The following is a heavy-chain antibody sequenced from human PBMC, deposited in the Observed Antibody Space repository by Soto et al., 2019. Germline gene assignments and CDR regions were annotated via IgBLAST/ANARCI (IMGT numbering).Heavy chain of an antibody. V-gene: IGHV1-18*01. CDR1: GYPFTHYG. Sequence: ASVKVSCKSSGYPFTHYGITWVRQAPGQVLEWMGWVSPFNGNTNYGQTLQGRVTLTTDTSTSTAYMELRSLKSDDTAVYYCARDSPPNDYWGQGTLVTVSS. J-gene: IGHJ4*02. CDR2: VSPFNGNT. CDR3: ARDSPPNDY.